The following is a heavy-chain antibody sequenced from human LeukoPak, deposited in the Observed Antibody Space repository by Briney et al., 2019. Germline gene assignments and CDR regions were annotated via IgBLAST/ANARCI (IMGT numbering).Heavy chain of an antibody. Sequence: HPGGSLRLSCAASGFTFSSYAMSWVRQAPGRGLEWVSTISGSGGNTYYADSVKGRFTISRDNSKNTLYLQMNSLRAEDTAVYYCAKMGLVVPAAIYMDVWGKGTTVTVSS. CDR2: ISGSGGNT. CDR3: AKMGLVVPAAIYMDV. J-gene: IGHJ6*03. V-gene: IGHV3-23*01. CDR1: GFTFSSYA. D-gene: IGHD2-2*01.